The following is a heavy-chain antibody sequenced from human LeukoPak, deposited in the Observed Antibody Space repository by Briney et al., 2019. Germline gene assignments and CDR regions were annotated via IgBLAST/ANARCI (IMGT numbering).Heavy chain of an antibody. Sequence: GGSLRFSCAASGFTLSSNYMMWVRQAPGKGLEWVSVIYSGGSTYYPDSVTGRFTISRDNSKNTLYLQMNSLSPEDTAVYYCAKGVLQVDWGLGTLVTVSS. CDR1: GFTLSSNY. CDR2: IYSGGST. CDR3: AKGVLQVD. J-gene: IGHJ4*02. D-gene: IGHD1-1*01. V-gene: IGHV3-53*01.